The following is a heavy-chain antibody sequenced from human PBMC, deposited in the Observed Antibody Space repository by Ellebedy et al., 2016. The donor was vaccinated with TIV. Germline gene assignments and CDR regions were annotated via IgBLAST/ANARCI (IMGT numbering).Heavy chain of an antibody. J-gene: IGHJ3*02. CDR3: ARRKLLSAGVLNGFDI. CDR2: IYPGDPDT. Sequence: GESLKISCKASGYSFTTYWLGWVRQMHGKGLEWMGIIYPGDPDTRYSPSFQGQVTISVYKSISTAYLQWSSLKASDTVMYYCARRKLLSAGVLNGFDIWGQGTMVTVSS. V-gene: IGHV5-51*01. D-gene: IGHD3-10*01. CDR1: GYSFTTYW.